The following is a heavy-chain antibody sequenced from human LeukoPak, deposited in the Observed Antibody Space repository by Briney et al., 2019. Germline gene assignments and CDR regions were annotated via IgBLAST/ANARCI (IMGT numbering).Heavy chain of an antibody. V-gene: IGHV4-4*02. CDR1: GGSISSSNW. CDR3: ATSWAGVGAHDF. D-gene: IGHD4/OR15-4a*01. CDR2: IYHSGST. Sequence: SETLSLTCAVSGGSISSSNWWSWVRQPPGKGLEWIGEIYHSGSTNYNPSLKSRVTISVDKSKNQFSLKLSSVTAADTAVYYCATSWAGVGAHDFWGQGTPVTVSS. J-gene: IGHJ4*02.